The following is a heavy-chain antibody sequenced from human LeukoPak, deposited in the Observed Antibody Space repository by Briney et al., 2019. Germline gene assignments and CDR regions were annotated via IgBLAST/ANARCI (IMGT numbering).Heavy chain of an antibody. V-gene: IGHV3-30-3*01. CDR1: GFTFSSYA. CDR3: ARAAQYVDTAMVTGY. D-gene: IGHD5-18*01. Sequence: GGSLRLSCAASGFTFSSYAMHWVRQAPGKGLEWVAVISYDGSNKYYADSVKGRFTTSRDNSKNTLYLQMNSLRAEDTAVYYCARAAQYVDTAMVTGYWGQGTLVTVSS. J-gene: IGHJ4*02. CDR2: ISYDGSNK.